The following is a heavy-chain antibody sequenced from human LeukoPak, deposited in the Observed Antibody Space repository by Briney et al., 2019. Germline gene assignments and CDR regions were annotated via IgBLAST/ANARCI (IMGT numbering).Heavy chain of an antibody. CDR3: AKATTVHHPYFDY. V-gene: IGHV3-23*01. D-gene: IGHD1-1*01. CDR2: ISGSGVTT. Sequence: PGGSLRLSFAASGFTFSSYWMSWVRQAPGKGLESVSVISGSGVTTYYADSVKGRFTVSRDMSKNTLYLQMNSLRAEDTAVYYCAKATTVHHPYFDYWGQGALVTVSS. CDR1: GFTFSSYW. J-gene: IGHJ4*02.